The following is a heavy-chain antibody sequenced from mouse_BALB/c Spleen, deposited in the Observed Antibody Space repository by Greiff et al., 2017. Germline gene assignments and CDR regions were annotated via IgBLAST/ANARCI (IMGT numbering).Heavy chain of an antibody. CDR2: IDPENGNT. Sequence: VQLQQSGAELVRPGALVKLSCKASGFNFTDYYMHWVKQRPEQGLEWIGWIDPENGNTIYDPKFQGKASITADTSSNTAYLQLSSLTSEDTAVYYCARRFFDYWGQGTLVTVSA. J-gene: IGHJ3*01. CDR1: GFNFTDYY. V-gene: IGHV14-1*02. CDR3: ARRFFDY.